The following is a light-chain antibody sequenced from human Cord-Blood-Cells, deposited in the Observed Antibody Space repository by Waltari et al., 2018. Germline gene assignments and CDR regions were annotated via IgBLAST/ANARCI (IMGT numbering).Light chain of an antibody. Sequence: SESPGKTVTISCTRSSGSLASNYVQWYQQRPGSSPTTVIYEDNQRPSGVPDRFSGSIDSSSNSASLTISGLKTEDEADYYCQSYDSSNWVFGGGTKLTVL. V-gene: IGLV6-57*01. J-gene: IGLJ3*02. CDR1: SGSLASNY. CDR2: EDN. CDR3: QSYDSSNWV.